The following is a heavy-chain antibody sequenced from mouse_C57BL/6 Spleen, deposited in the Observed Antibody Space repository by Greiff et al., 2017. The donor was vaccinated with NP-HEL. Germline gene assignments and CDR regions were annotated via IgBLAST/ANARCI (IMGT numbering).Heavy chain of an antibody. J-gene: IGHJ4*01. CDR2: ISDGGSYT. Sequence: EVQLVESGGGLVKPGGSLKLSCAASGFTFSSYAMSWVRQTPEQRLEWVATISDGGSYTYYPDNVKGRFTISRDNAKNNLYLQMSHLKSEDTAMYYCARDRDGNYAMDYWGQGTSVTVAS. CDR1: GFTFSSYA. CDR3: ARDRDGNYAMDY. D-gene: IGHD2-1*01. V-gene: IGHV5-4*01.